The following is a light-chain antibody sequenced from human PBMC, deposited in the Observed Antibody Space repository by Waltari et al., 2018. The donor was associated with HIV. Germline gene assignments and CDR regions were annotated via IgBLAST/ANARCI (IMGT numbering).Light chain of an antibody. J-gene: IGLJ2*01. CDR3: SSYTSSSTVI. CDR1: SSDVGCYNY. CDR2: EVS. Sequence: QSALTQPASVSGSPGQSITISCTGTSSDVGCYNYVSWYRHQPGKAPKLIIYEVSNRPAGVSNRFSVSKSGDTASLTISWLQADDEADYYCSSYTSSSTVIFGGGTKLTVL. V-gene: IGLV2-14*01.